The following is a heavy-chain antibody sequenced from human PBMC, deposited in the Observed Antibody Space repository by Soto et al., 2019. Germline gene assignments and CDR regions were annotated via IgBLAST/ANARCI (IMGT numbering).Heavy chain of an antibody. CDR2: VYSGGRT. Sequence: GGSLRLSCAASGFTVSSNYMSWVRQAPGKGLEWVSVVYSGGRTYYADSVKGRFTISRDNSKNTVYLQMNNLRAEDTAVYYCGRGYSYDYYGMDVWRQGTTVTVSS. J-gene: IGHJ6*02. CDR3: GRGYSYDYYGMDV. D-gene: IGHD5-18*01. CDR1: GFTVSSNY. V-gene: IGHV3-53*01.